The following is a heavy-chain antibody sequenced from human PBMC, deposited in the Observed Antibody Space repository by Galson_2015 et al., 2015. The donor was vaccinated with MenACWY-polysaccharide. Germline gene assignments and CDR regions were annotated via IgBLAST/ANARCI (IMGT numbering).Heavy chain of an antibody. V-gene: IGHV3-33*01. J-gene: IGHJ3*02. CDR2: IQYDGTNK. Sequence: SLRLSCAASGVSFSGSGMHWVRQAPGKGLEWVAVIQYDGTNKVYADSVKGRFTIYSDNSRNTLYLEMNSLRAEDTAVYYCAREGSRIVFHAFDTRGQGTMVTVSS. CDR1: GVSFSGSG. CDR3: AREGSRIVFHAFDT. D-gene: IGHD2-15*01.